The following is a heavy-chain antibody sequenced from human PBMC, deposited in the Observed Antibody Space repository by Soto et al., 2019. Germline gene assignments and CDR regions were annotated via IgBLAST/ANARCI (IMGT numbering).Heavy chain of an antibody. CDR3: ARQIYDSDTGPNFQYYFDS. CDR1: GYSFACYL. D-gene: IGHD3-22*01. Sequence: GESLKISCKGAGYSFACYLITWVRQNPGKGLEWMGRIDPSDSQTYYSPSFRGHVTISVTKSITTVFLQWSSLRASDTAMYYCARQIYDSDTGPNFQYYFDSWGRGTPVTVSS. J-gene: IGHJ4*02. CDR2: IDPSDSQT. V-gene: IGHV5-10-1*01.